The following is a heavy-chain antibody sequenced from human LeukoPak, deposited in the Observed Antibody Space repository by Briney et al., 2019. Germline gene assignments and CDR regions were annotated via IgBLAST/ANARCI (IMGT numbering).Heavy chain of an antibody. V-gene: IGHV3-30*02. CDR2: IRYDGSNK. Sequence: PGGSLRLSCAASGFTFSSYGMHWVRQAPGKGLEWVAFIRYDGSNKYYADSVKGRFTISRDNSKNTLYLQMNSLRAEDTAVYYCAKDSRPPEVVVVAATVSDSTLDYWGQGTLVTVSS. D-gene: IGHD2-15*01. J-gene: IGHJ4*02. CDR3: AKDSRPPEVVVVAATVSDSTLDY. CDR1: GFTFSSYG.